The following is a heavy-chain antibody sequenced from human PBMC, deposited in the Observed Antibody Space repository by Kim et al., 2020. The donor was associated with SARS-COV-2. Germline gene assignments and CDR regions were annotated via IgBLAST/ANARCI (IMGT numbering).Heavy chain of an antibody. J-gene: IGHJ4*02. CDR1: GFTFSSYW. CDR3: ARDSEDFWSGYRFDY. Sequence: GGSLRLSCAASGFTFSSYWMSWVRQAPGKGLEWVANIKQDGSEKYYVDSVKGRFTISRDNAKNSLYLQMNSLRAEDTAVYYCARDSEDFWSGYRFDYWGQGTLVTVSS. CDR2: IKQDGSEK. V-gene: IGHV3-7*01. D-gene: IGHD3-3*01.